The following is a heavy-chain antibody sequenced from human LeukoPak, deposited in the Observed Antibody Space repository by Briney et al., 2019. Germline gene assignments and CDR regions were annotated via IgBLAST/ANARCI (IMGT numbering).Heavy chain of an antibody. J-gene: IGHJ4*02. D-gene: IGHD2-2*02. V-gene: IGHV4-34*01. CDR2: INHSGST. CDR1: GGSFSGYY. Sequence: SETLSLTCAVYGGSFSGYYWSWIRQPPGKGLEWIGEINHSGSTNYNPSLKSRVTISVDTSKNQFSLKLSSVTAADTAVYYCARGGIVYCSSTSCYRGETVDYWGQGTLVTVSS. CDR3: ARGGIVYCSSTSCYRGETVDY.